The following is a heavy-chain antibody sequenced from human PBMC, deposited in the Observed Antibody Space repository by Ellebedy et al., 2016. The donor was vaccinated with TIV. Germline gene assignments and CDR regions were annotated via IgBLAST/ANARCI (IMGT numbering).Heavy chain of an antibody. CDR2: ISSNAATI. D-gene: IGHD6-19*01. J-gene: IGHJ4*02. Sequence: GGSLRLXXAASGFTFSDYSMNWVRQAPGKGLKWISYISSNAATIHYADSVKGRFTISRDNAKNSLFLQMNSLRAEDTAVYFCARDTFTVAADVWGQGTLVTVSS. CDR1: GFTFSDYS. V-gene: IGHV3-48*01. CDR3: ARDTFTVAADV.